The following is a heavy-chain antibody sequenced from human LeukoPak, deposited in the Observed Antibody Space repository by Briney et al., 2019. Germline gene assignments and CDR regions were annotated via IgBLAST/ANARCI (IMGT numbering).Heavy chain of an antibody. Sequence: GGPLRLSCAASGFTLSTYAMSWVRQTPGKGLEWVAATSSSDAGTYHADSVRGRFAISRDNSKNTLYLQMNSLRAEDAAVYFCAKAPVTSCRGAYCYPFDSWGQGTLVTVSS. V-gene: IGHV3-23*01. D-gene: IGHD2-21*01. CDR3: AKAPVTSCRGAYCYPFDS. J-gene: IGHJ4*02. CDR1: GFTLSTYA. CDR2: TSSSDAGT.